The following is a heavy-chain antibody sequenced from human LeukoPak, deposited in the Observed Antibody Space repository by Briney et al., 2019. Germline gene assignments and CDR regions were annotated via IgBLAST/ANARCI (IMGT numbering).Heavy chain of an antibody. Sequence: GGSLRLSCAASGFTFSSYSMNWVRQAPGKGLEWVSYISSSSSTIYYADSVKGRFTISRDNSKNTLYLQMNSLRAEDTAVYYCAKDKARVGIQLSFTLYWFDPWGQGTLVTVSS. CDR1: GFTFSSYS. V-gene: IGHV3-48*01. J-gene: IGHJ5*02. CDR3: AKDKARVGIQLSFTLYWFDP. D-gene: IGHD5-18*01. CDR2: ISSSSSTI.